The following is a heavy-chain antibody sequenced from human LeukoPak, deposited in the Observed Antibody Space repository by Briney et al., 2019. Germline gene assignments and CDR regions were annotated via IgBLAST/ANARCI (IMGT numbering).Heavy chain of an antibody. Sequence: SETLSLTCTVSGYSISSGYYWGWIRQSPGKGLEWIGSIYNSGSTYYNPSLKSRVTISVDTSKNQFSLKVRSVTAADTAVYYCARDETYSSDWQSNHYYYYMDVWGKGTTVTVS. CDR1: GYSISSGYY. D-gene: IGHD6-19*01. J-gene: IGHJ6*03. CDR3: ARDETYSSDWQSNHYYYYMDV. CDR2: IYNSGST. V-gene: IGHV4-38-2*02.